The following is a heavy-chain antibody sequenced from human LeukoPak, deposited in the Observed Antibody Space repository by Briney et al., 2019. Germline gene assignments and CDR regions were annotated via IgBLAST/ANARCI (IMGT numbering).Heavy chain of an antibody. V-gene: IGHV3-48*02. D-gene: IGHD3-10*01. CDR2: ISSSSSPI. CDR3: VRMVYGSGTYTIDS. Sequence: GGSLRLSCAASGFAFSSSNMNWVRQAPGKGLEWLSHISSSSSPIYYADSVKGRFTISRDNADNSLYLQMNSLRDEDTAVYYCVRMVYGSGTYTIDSWGQGTLVTVSS. J-gene: IGHJ4*02. CDR1: GFAFSSSN.